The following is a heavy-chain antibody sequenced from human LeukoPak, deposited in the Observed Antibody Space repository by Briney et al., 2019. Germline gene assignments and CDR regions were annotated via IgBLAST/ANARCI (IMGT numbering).Heavy chain of an antibody. J-gene: IGHJ4*02. CDR3: TAQVPAASHY. CDR1: GFTFSNAW. Sequence: GGSLSLSCAASGFTFSNAWMSWVRQAPGKGLECGTRIKSKTDGGTTDYAAPVKGRFTISRDDSKNTLYLQMNSLKTEDTAVYYCTAQVPAASHYWGQGTLVTVSS. V-gene: IGHV3-15*01. CDR2: IKSKTDGGTT. D-gene: IGHD2-2*01.